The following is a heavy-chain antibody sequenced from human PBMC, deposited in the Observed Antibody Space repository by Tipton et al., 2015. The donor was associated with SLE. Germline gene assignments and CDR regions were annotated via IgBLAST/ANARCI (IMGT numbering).Heavy chain of an antibody. CDR1: GFTFSDYY. D-gene: IGHD3-10*01. J-gene: IGHJ3*02. CDR2: ISSSGSTI. CDR3: ASEGMILVFRESRDAFDI. Sequence: GSLRLSCAASGFTFSDYYMSWIRQAPGKGLDWGSYISSSGSTIYYADSVKGRFTISRDNANNSLYLQMNSLRAEDTAVYYCASEGMILVFRESRDAFDIWGQGTMVNVSS. V-gene: IGHV3-11*04.